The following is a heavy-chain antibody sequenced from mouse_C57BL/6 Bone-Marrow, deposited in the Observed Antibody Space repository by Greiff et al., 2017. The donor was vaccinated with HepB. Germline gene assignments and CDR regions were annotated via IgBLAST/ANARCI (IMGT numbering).Heavy chain of an antibody. CDR2: IIYDGSN. V-gene: IGHV3-6*01. CDR1: GYSITSGYY. D-gene: IGHD1-1*01. J-gene: IGHJ4*01. CDR3: ARAYGLYAMDY. Sequence: EVQRVESGPGLVKPSQSLSLTCSVTGYSITSGYYWNWIRQFPGNKLEWMGYIIYDGSNNYNPSLKNRISITRDTSKNPLFLKLNSVTTEDTATYYCARAYGLYAMDYWGQGTSVTVSS.